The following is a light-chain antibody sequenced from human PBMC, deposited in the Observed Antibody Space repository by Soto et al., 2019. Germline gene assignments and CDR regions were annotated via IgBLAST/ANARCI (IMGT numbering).Light chain of an antibody. J-gene: IGKJ4*01. Sequence: EIVLTQSPATLSLSPGERATLSCRASQSVSSYLALYQQKPGQPPRPLIYDASNRATGTPARFSGSGSATDFTLTISSLEPEDFAVYYRQQRNNWPPFGGGTKVDIK. CDR2: DAS. CDR1: QSVSSY. V-gene: IGKV3-11*01. CDR3: QQRNNWPP.